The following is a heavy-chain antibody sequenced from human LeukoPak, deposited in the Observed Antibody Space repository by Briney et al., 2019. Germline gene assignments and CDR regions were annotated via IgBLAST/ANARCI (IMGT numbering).Heavy chain of an antibody. Sequence: PGGSLRLSCAASGFTVSSNYMNWVRQAPGKGLEWVSVIYSGGFTNYADSVKGRFTISRDNAKNSLYLQMNSLRAEDTAVYYCARRTGSDYWGQGTLVTVSS. V-gene: IGHV3-53*01. D-gene: IGHD3/OR15-3a*01. CDR2: IYSGGFT. CDR3: ARRTGSDY. J-gene: IGHJ4*02. CDR1: GFTVSSNY.